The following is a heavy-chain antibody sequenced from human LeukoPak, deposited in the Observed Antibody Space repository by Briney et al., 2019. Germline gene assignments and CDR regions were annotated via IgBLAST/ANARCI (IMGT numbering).Heavy chain of an antibody. V-gene: IGHV3-23*01. CDR1: GFTFSSYS. J-gene: IGHJ4*02. Sequence: GGSLRLSCAASGFTFSSYSMNWVRQAPGKGLEWVSPISGSGGSTYYADSVKGRFTISRDNSKNTLYLQMNSLGADDTAVYYCAKGNWGYFDYWGQGSLVAVSS. D-gene: IGHD7-27*01. CDR3: AKGNWGYFDY. CDR2: ISGSGGST.